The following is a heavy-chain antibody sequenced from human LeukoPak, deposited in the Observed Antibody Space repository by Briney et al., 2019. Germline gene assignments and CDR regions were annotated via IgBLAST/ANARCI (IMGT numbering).Heavy chain of an antibody. V-gene: IGHV1-2*02. Sequence: ASVKVSCKAPGYTFTGYYMHWVRQAPGQGLEWMGWIYPNSGATKYAQKFQGRVTMTRDTSISTAYMELSRLTSDDTAVYYCGTLLSNGPFDYWGQGTLVTVSS. CDR2: IYPNSGAT. CDR1: GYTFTGYY. J-gene: IGHJ4*03. CDR3: GTLLSNGPFDY.